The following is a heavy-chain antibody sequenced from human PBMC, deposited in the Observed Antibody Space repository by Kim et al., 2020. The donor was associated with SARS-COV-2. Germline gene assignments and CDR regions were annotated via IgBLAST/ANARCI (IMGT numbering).Heavy chain of an antibody. Sequence: SETLSLTCTVSGGSISSSSYYWGWIRQPPGKGLEWIGSIYYSGSTYYNPSLKSRVTISVDTSKNQFSLKLSSVTAADTAVYYCARASEWLFDKEAFDYWGQGTLVTVSS. V-gene: IGHV4-39*01. CDR2: IYYSGST. D-gene: IGHD3-3*01. J-gene: IGHJ4*02. CDR3: ARASEWLFDKEAFDY. CDR1: GGSISSSSYY.